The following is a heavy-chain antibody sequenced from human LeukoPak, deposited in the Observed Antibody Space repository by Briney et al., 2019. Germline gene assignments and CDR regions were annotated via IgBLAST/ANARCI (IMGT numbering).Heavy chain of an antibody. CDR3: ARPGGFLGSGSNDAFDI. Sequence: ASVKVSCKASGYTFTSYGISWVRQAPGQGLEWMGWISAYNGNTNYAQKFQGRVTITADKSTSTAYMELSSLRSEDTAVYYCARPGGFLGSGSNDAFDIWGQGTMVTVSS. CDR1: GYTFTSYG. V-gene: IGHV1-18*01. D-gene: IGHD3-10*01. CDR2: ISAYNGNT. J-gene: IGHJ3*02.